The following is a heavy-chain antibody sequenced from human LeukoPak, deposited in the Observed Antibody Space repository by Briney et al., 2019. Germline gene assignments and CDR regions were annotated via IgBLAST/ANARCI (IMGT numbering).Heavy chain of an antibody. CDR3: ARSPESGGNVFDI. CDR1: GFTFSSYS. CDR2: MRNKANSYTT. Sequence: GGSLRLSCAASGFTFSSYSMNWVRQAPGKGLEWVGRMRNKANSYTTENAASVKGRLTLSRDDSKRLVFLQLNSLKIEDTAVYYCARSPESGGNVFDIWGQGTMVTVSS. J-gene: IGHJ3*02. D-gene: IGHD3-16*01. V-gene: IGHV3-72*01.